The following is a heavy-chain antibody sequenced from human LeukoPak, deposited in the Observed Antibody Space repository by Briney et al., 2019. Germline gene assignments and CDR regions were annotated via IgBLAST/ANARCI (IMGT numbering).Heavy chain of an antibody. V-gene: IGHV4-39*07. J-gene: IGHJ4*02. CDR3: ARGFRWYYFDY. Sequence: SETLSLTCTVSGGSISNSNYYWGWIRQPPGKGLEWIGSIFYTGSTNYNPSLKSRVTISVDTSKNQFSLKLSSVTAADTAVYYCARGFRWYYFDYWGQGTLVTVSS. CDR1: GGSISNSNYY. D-gene: IGHD6-13*01. CDR2: IFYTGST.